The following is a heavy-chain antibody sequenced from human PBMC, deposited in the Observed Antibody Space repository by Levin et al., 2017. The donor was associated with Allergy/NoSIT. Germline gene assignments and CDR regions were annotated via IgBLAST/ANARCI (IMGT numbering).Heavy chain of an antibody. CDR2: INHSGIT. V-gene: IGHV4-34*01. CDR1: AGSFSGFF. D-gene: IGHD3-16*01. CDR3: ARGRDYVWWFDP. J-gene: IGHJ5*02. Sequence: AGSFSGFFWSWIRQPPGKGLEWLGEINHSGITNYIPSLESRVTMSVDTSRNQFSLKLSSVTAADTAVYYCARGRDYVWWFDPWGQGTLVTVSS.